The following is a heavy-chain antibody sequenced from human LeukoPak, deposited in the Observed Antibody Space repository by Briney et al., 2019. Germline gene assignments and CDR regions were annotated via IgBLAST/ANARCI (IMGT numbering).Heavy chain of an antibody. V-gene: IGHV4-61*02. Sequence: KPSETLSLTCTVSGGSISSGSYYWSWIRQPAGKGLEWIGRIYPSGSTNYNPSLKSRVTMSVDTSKNQFSLKLSSVTAADTAVYYCASSFTLGYCSSTSCPLDYWGQGTLVTVSS. J-gene: IGHJ4*02. CDR1: GGSISSGSYY. D-gene: IGHD2-2*01. CDR3: ASSFTLGYCSSTSCPLDY. CDR2: IYPSGST.